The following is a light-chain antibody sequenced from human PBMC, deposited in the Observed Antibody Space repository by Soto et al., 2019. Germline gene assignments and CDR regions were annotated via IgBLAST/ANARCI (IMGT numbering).Light chain of an antibody. CDR3: QQYNTWPPT. V-gene: IGKV3-15*01. CDR2: GAS. CDR1: QSVSSN. Sequence: EIVMTQSPATLSVSPGERATLSCRASQSVSSNLAWYQQKPGQAPRLLINGASTRATGIPARFSGSGSGTEFTLTITSLQSEDFAVYHCQQYNTWPPTFGQGTKLEIK. J-gene: IGKJ2*01.